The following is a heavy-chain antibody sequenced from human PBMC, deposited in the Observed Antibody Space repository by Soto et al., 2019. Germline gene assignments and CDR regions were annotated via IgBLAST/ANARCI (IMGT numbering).Heavy chain of an antibody. J-gene: IGHJ4*02. V-gene: IGHV4-31*03. Sequence: SETLSLTCTVSGGSISSGGYYWSWIRQHPGKGLEWIGYIYYSGSTYYNPSLKSRVTISVDTSKNQFSLKLSSVTAADTAVYYCARIPGFGVVIPTFDYWGQGTLVTVSS. CDR3: ARIPGFGVVIPTFDY. CDR2: IYYSGST. CDR1: GGSISSGGYY. D-gene: IGHD3-3*01.